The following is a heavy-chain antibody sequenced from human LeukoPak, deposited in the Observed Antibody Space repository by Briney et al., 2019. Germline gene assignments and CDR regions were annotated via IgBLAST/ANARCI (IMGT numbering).Heavy chain of an antibody. D-gene: IGHD3-22*01. CDR3: TKRADNTGNTPLDP. J-gene: IGHJ5*02. Sequence: GGSLRLSCAASGFTFSSYAINWVRQAPGKGLEWVSGISGSGSRTYYADSVKGRFTISRDNSKNTLFLQMNSLRAGDTAVYYCTKRADNTGNTPLDPWGQGTLVTVSS. CDR2: ISGSGSRT. CDR1: GFTFSSYA. V-gene: IGHV3-23*01.